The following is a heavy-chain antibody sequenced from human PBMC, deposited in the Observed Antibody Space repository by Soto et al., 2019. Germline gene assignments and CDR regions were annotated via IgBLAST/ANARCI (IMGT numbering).Heavy chain of an antibody. J-gene: IGHJ5*02. V-gene: IGHV3-23*01. CDR1: GFTFSSYA. CDR2: ISGSGGST. D-gene: IGHD2-2*01. Sequence: EVQLLESGGGLVQPGGSLRLSCAASGFTFSSYAMSWVRQAPGKGLEWVSAISGSGGSTYYADSVKGRFTISRDNSKNTLYLQMNSLRAEHTAVYYCAKDLTSGLVLKNTVIRYCSSTSCPNWFDPWGQGTLVTVSS. CDR3: AKDLTSGLVLKNTVIRYCSSTSCPNWFDP.